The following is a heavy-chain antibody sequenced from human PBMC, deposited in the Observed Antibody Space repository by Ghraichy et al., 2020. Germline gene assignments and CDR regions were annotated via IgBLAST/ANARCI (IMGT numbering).Heavy chain of an antibody. CDR1: GGSISSGGYY. CDR3: ARDHLDPSVLKDAFDI. D-gene: IGHD3/OR15-3a*01. Sequence: SQTLSLTCTVSGGSISSGGYYWSWIRQHPGKGLEWIGYIYYSGSTYYNPSLKSRVTISVDTSKNQFSLKLSSVTAADTAVYYCARDHLDPSVLKDAFDIWGQGTMVTVSS. V-gene: IGHV4-31*03. J-gene: IGHJ3*02. CDR2: IYYSGST.